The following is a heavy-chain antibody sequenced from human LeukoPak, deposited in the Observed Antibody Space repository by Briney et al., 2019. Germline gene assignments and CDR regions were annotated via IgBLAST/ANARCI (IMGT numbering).Heavy chain of an antibody. D-gene: IGHD6-13*01. CDR2: IKQDGSEE. J-gene: IGHJ4*02. CDR3: ASEGRGSSWPY. CDR1: GFTFSSDW. V-gene: IGHV3-7*01. Sequence: GGSLRLSCAASGFTFSSDWMSWGRQAPGKGLGWGANIKQDGSEEYYVHPVTGRFTISRDNTENSPYLQMNSLRAEHTAVYYCASEGRGSSWPYWGQGTLVTVSS.